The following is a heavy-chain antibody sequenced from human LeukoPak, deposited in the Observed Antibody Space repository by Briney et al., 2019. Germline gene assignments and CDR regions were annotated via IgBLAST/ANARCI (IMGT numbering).Heavy chain of an antibody. CDR1: GFTFSDYY. CDR2: ISSSGSNI. J-gene: IGHJ5*02. V-gene: IGHV3-11*01. Sequence: NPGGSLRLSCAASGFTFSDYYMSWLRQAPGKGREWVSYISSSGSNIYYADSVKGRFTISRDNAKNSLYLQMNRLRAEDTGVYYCXXSLXDXYSXGWVLGDWFDPWGQGTLVTVSX. CDR3: XXSLXDXYSXGWVLGDWFDP. D-gene: IGHD6-19*01.